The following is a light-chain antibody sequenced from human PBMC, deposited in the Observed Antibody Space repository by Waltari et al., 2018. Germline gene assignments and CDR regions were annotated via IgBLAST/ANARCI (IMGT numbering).Light chain of an antibody. CDR2: DTS. CDR3: QKYVSLPAT. Sequence: VLTQSPGTLSLSPGERATLSCRASQSVGKYLAWYQQKPGQAPRLLIYDTSTRATGIPDRFSGSGSGTDFSLTISRLEPEDFAVDYCQKYVSLPATFGQGTKVQIK. CDR1: QSVGKY. J-gene: IGKJ1*01. V-gene: IGKV3-20*01.